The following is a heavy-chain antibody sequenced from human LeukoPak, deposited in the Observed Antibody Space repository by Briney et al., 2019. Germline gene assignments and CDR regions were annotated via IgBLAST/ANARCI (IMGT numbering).Heavy chain of an antibody. J-gene: IGHJ4*02. Sequence: SETLSLTCTVSGGSISSYYWSWIRQPPGKGLEWIGYIYYSGSTNYNPSLKSRVTISVDTSKNQFSLKLSSVTAADTAVYYCARAGPGYYDSSGYYYVGEWGQGTLVTVSS. CDR2: IYYSGST. CDR3: ARAGPGYYDSSGYYYVGE. V-gene: IGHV4-59*01. CDR1: GGSISSYY. D-gene: IGHD3-22*01.